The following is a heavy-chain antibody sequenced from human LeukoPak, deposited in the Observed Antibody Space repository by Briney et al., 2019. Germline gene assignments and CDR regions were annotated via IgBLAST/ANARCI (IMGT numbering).Heavy chain of an antibody. J-gene: IGHJ3*02. CDR3: ARISGLEYDTGAFDI. CDR1: GGSISSYY. Sequence: PSETLSLTCTVSGGSISSYYWSWIRQPAGKGLEGIGHIYTSGSTNYNPSLKSRVTMSVDTSKNQFSLKLSSVTAADTAVYYCARISGLEYDTGAFDIWGQGTMVTVSS. CDR2: IYTSGST. V-gene: IGHV4-4*07. D-gene: IGHD2-15*01.